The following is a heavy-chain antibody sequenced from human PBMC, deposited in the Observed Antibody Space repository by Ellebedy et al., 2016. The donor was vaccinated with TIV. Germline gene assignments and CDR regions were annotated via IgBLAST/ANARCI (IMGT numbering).Heavy chain of an antibody. CDR2: IDPSDSYT. D-gene: IGHD1-26*01. J-gene: IGHJ3*02. CDR3: ANTGVGDAFDI. V-gene: IGHV5-10-1*01. Sequence: PGGSLRLSCKGSGYSFIMYWISWVRQMPGKGLEWMGNIDPSDSYTNYSPSLQGHVNISVDKSTFTAYLQWSSLRASDTAMYYCANTGVGDAFDIWGQGTMVTVSS. CDR1: GYSFIMYW.